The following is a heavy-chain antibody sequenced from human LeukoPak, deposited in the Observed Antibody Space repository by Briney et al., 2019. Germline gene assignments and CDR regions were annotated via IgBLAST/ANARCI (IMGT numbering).Heavy chain of an antibody. J-gene: IGHJ4*02. D-gene: IGHD2-15*01. CDR2: ISYDGSNK. CDR3: ARGYCSGGSCYFDY. V-gene: IGHV3-30*03. Sequence: PGRSLRLSCAASKFTFSDNGMHWVRQAPGKGLEWVAVISYDGSNKYYADSVKGRFAISRDNSKNTLYLQMNSLRAEDTAVYYCARGYCSGGSCYFDYWGQGTLVTVSS. CDR1: KFTFSDNG.